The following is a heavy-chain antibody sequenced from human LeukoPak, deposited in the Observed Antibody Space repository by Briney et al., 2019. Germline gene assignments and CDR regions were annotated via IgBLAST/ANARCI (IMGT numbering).Heavy chain of an antibody. D-gene: IGHD4-17*01. V-gene: IGHV4-34*01. CDR1: GGSFSGYY. Sequence: SETLSLTCAVYGGSFSGYYWSWIRQPPGKGLEWIGEINHSGGTNYNPSLKSRVTISVDTSKNQFSLKLSSVTAADTAVYYCARGKFYGDYFVPFDYWGQGTLVTVSS. J-gene: IGHJ4*02. CDR3: ARGKFYGDYFVPFDY. CDR2: INHSGGT.